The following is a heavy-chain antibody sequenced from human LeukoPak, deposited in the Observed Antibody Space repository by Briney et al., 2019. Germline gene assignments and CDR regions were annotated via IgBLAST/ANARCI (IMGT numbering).Heavy chain of an antibody. CDR2: INWNGGST. CDR1: GFTFDDYG. V-gene: IGHV3-20*04. CDR3: ARARRAPMVRGVINWFDP. J-gene: IGHJ5*02. D-gene: IGHD3-10*01. Sequence: PGGSLRLSCAASGFTFDDYGMSWVRQAPGKGLEWVSGINWNGGSTGYADSVKGRFTISRDNAKNSLYLKMNSLRAEDTALYYCARARRAPMVRGVINWFDPWGQGTLVTVSS.